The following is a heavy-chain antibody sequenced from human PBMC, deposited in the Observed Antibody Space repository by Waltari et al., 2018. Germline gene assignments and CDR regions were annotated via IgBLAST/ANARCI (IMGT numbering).Heavy chain of an antibody. J-gene: IGHJ6*02. V-gene: IGHV1-18*04. CDR2: IATYNGNT. D-gene: IGHD3-9*01. CDR3: AREAYNFLTGYGYYGVDV. CDR1: GSTLTSYG. Sequence: QVQLVQSGAEVKRPGASVKVYFRAYGSTLTSYGLNLVGQAPGQGLEWMGWIATYNGNTNYAQSLQGRVTMSTDTSTNTVYMELRSLRSDDTAVYYCAREAYNFLTGYGYYGVDVWGQGTTVTVSS.